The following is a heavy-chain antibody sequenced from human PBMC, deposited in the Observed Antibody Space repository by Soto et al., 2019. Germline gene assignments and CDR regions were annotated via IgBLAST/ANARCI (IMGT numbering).Heavy chain of an antibody. J-gene: IGHJ6*02. CDR2: IYYSGST. Sequence: SETLSLTCTVSGGSISSSSYYWGWIRQPPGKGLEWIGSIYYSGSTYYNPSLKSRVTISVDTSKNQFSLKLSSVTAADTAVYYCASTYSSSWYEYYYGMDVWGQGTTVTVSS. D-gene: IGHD6-13*01. CDR3: ASTYSSSWYEYYYGMDV. V-gene: IGHV4-39*01. CDR1: GGSISSSSYY.